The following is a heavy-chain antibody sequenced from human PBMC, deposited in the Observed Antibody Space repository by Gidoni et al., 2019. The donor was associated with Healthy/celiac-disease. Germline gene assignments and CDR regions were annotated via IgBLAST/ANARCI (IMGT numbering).Heavy chain of an antibody. CDR2: IKQDGSEK. D-gene: IGHD6-19*01. J-gene: IGHJ6*02. CDR3: ATAGTGYYYYGMDV. Sequence: VQLVESGGGLVQPGGSLRLSCSASGFTFSSYWMSWVRQAPGKGLEWVANIKQDGSEKYYVDSVKGRFTISRDNAKNSLYMQMNSLRAEDTAVYYCATAGTGYYYYGMDVWGQGTTVTVSS. V-gene: IGHV3-7*05. CDR1: GFTFSSYW.